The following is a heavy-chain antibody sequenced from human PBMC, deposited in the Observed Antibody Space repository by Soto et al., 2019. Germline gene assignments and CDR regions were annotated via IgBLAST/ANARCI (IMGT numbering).Heavy chain of an antibody. CDR3: AVHHYYYSSGYYYYFDS. CDR2: IIPIFGTA. V-gene: IGHV1-69*06. D-gene: IGHD3-22*01. CDR1: GGTFSSYA. Sequence: QVQLVQSGAEVKKPGSSVKVSCKASGGTFSSYAISWVRQAPGQGLEWMGGIIPIFGTANYAQKFQGRVTITADKSTSTAYMELSRLRSEDTAVYYCAVHHYYYSSGYYYYFDSWGQGTLVTVSS. J-gene: IGHJ4*02.